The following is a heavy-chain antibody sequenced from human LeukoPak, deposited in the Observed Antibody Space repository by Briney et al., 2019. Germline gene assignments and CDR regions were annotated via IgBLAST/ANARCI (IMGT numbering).Heavy chain of an antibody. J-gene: IGHJ4*02. CDR1: GYSFTGYY. CDR2: INPYSGDT. CDR3: AKIAAMAGIGWGDFDY. D-gene: IGHD6-19*01. Sequence: ASVKVSCKASGYSFTGYYIHWVRQAPGQGLAWMGWINPYSGDTTYAQKFQGRVTMTRDTSINTAYMELSRLRSDDTAVYYCAKIAAMAGIGWGDFDYWGQGALVTVSS. V-gene: IGHV1-2*02.